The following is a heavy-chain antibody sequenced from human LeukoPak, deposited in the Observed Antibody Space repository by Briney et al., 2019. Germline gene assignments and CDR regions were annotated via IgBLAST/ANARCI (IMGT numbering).Heavy chain of an antibody. V-gene: IGHV4-34*01. J-gene: IGHJ4*02. CDR1: GGSFSGYY. D-gene: IGHD5-18*01. CDR3: ARGPYKSGYSYGPALRFFDY. Sequence: PSETLSLTCAVYGGSFSGYYWCWIRQPPGKGLERIGEINHSGSTNYNPSLKSRVTISVDTSKNQFSLKLSSVTAADTAVYYCARGPYKSGYSYGPALRFFDYWGQGTLVTVSS. CDR2: INHSGST.